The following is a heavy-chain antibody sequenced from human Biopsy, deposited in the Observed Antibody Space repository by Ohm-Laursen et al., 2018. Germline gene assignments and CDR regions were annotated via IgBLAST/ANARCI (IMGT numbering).Heavy chain of an antibody. D-gene: IGHD6-13*01. CDR3: ARTPILIVSAGLVYRHRRHLQGMDV. CDR1: GFSLSARGMR. V-gene: IGHV2-70*04. J-gene: IGHJ6*02. CDR2: VEWDDYK. Sequence: TQTLTLTSSFSGFSLSARGMRVSWIRQAPGKALEWLARVEWDDYKDYSASLQTKLSISKDTSNDQVVLTVNNVDPADTATYYCARTPILIVSAGLVYRHRRHLQGMDVWGQGIAVTVS.